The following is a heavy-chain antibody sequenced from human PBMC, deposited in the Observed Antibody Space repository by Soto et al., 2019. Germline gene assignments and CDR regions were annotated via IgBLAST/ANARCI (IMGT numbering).Heavy chain of an antibody. J-gene: IGHJ4*02. CDR3: AKDDDITMVRGVFDY. V-gene: IGHV3-23*01. CDR2: ISGSGGST. Sequence: GGSLRLSCVASGFTFSSYAMSWVRQAPGKGLEWVSAISGSGGSTYYADSVKGRFTISRDNSKNTLYLQMNSLRAEDTAVYYCAKDDDITMVRGVFDYWGQGTLVTVSS. CDR1: GFTFSSYA. D-gene: IGHD3-10*01.